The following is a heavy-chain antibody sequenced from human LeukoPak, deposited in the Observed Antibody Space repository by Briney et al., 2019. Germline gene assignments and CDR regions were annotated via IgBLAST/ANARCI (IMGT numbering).Heavy chain of an antibody. V-gene: IGHV1-46*01. CDR2: INPSGGST. D-gene: IGHD4-17*01. CDR1: GYTFTGYY. J-gene: IGHJ4*02. Sequence: GVSVKASCKASGYTFTGYYMHWVRQAPGQGLEWVVIINPSGGSTSYAQNSQGRVTMTRDMSTSTVYMELSSLRSEDTAVYYCARVGHYGDYWFYFDYWGQGTLVTVSS. CDR3: ARVGHYGDYWFYFDY.